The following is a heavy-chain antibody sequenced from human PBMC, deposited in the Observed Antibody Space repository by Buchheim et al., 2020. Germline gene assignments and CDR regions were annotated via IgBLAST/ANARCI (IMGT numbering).Heavy chain of an antibody. J-gene: IGHJ4*02. CDR2: IHYRGNS. D-gene: IGHD5-18*01. CDR1: GVSISSGDDY. V-gene: IGHV4-30-4*08. CDR3: ARALDAPMVRYFDY. Sequence: QVQLQESGSGLVKPSETLSLTCSVSGVSISSGDDYWSWIRQPPGKGLEWIGYIHYRGNSFYNSSLKSRITMSLDTSKNQFSLRLSSVTAADTAVYYCARALDAPMVRYFDYWGQGTL.